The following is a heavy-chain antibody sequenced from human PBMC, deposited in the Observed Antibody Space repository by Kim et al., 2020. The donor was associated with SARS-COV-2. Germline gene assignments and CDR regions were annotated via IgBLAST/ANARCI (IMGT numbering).Heavy chain of an antibody. J-gene: IGHJ6*02. CDR2: ISSSSSYI. Sequence: GGSLRLSCAASGFTFSSYSMNWVRQAPGKGLEWVSSISSSSSYIYYADSVKGRFTISRDNAKNSLYLQMNSLRAEDTAVYYCASGRIAADRLGMDVWGQGTTVTVSS. CDR1: GFTFSSYS. D-gene: IGHD6-13*01. CDR3: ASGRIAADRLGMDV. V-gene: IGHV3-21*01.